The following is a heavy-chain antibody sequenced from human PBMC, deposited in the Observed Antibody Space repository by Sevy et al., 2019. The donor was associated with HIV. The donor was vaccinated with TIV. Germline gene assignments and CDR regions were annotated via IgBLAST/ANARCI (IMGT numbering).Heavy chain of an antibody. D-gene: IGHD2-21*02. CDR2: IGTAGDP. V-gene: IGHV3-13*05. Sequence: GGYLRLSCAASGFTFSSYDMHWVRQATGKGLEWVSAIGTAGDPYYPGSVKGRFTISRENAKNSLYLQMNSLRAGDTAVYYCARASRTTAYAFDIWGQGTMVTVSS. J-gene: IGHJ3*02. CDR1: GFTFSSYD. CDR3: ARASRTTAYAFDI.